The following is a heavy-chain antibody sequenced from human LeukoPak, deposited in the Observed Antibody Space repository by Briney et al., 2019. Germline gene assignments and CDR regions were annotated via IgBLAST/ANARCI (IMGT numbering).Heavy chain of an antibody. CDR3: ARDLVSSGWTDYYYYYMDV. CDR1: GYTFTSYY. Sequence: GESLKISCKGSGYTFTSYYMHWVRQAPGQGLEWMGIINPSGGSTSYAQKFQGRVTMTRDMSTSTVYMELSSLRSEDTAVYYCARDLVSSGWTDYYYYYMDVWGKGTTVTVSS. J-gene: IGHJ6*03. V-gene: IGHV1-46*01. D-gene: IGHD6-19*01. CDR2: INPSGGST.